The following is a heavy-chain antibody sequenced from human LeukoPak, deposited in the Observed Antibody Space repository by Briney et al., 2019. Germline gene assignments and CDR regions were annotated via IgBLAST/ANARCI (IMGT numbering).Heavy chain of an antibody. J-gene: IGHJ3*02. Sequence: GGSLRLSCAASGFTFSSYAMSWDREAPGKGLEWVSAISGSGGSTYYADSVKGRFTISRDNSKNTLYLQMNSLRAEDTAVYYCAKDRGYCSGGSCPDAFDIWGQGTMVTVSS. CDR3: AKDRGYCSGGSCPDAFDI. V-gene: IGHV3-23*01. CDR1: GFTFSSYA. D-gene: IGHD2-15*01. CDR2: ISGSGGST.